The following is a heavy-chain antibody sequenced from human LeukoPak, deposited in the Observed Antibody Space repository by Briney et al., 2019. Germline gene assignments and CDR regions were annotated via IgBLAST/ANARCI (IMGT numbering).Heavy chain of an antibody. CDR1: GFTFSNAW. CDR3: TTDAYTYGFFEY. V-gene: IGHV3-15*01. Sequence: GGSLRLSCAASGFTFSNAWMTWVRQAPGKGLEWVGRIKRKTDGGTTDYAAPVKGRFTISRDDSKTTLYLQMNSLRTEDTAVYFCTTDAYTYGFFEYWGQGALVTVSS. D-gene: IGHD5-18*01. CDR2: IKRKTDGGTT. J-gene: IGHJ4*02.